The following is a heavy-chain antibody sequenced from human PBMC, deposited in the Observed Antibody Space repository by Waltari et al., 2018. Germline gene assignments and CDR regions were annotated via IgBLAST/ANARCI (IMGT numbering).Heavy chain of an antibody. CDR1: GDSVSSNTAA. CDR3: AREYCSGGSCYGNWFDP. CDR2: TYYRSKWYN. V-gene: IGHV6-1*01. J-gene: IGHJ5*02. Sequence: QVQLQQSGPGLVKPSQTLSLTCAISGDSVSSNTAAWNCIRRSPSTGLEWLGRTYYRSKWYNDYAVSVKSRITINPDTSKNQFSLQLNSVTPEDTAVYYCAREYCSGGSCYGNWFDPWGQGTLVTVSS. D-gene: IGHD2-15*01.